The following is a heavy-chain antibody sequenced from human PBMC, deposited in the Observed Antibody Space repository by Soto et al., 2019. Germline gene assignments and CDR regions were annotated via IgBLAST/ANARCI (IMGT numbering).Heavy chain of an antibody. J-gene: IGHJ4*02. CDR1: SGSIRSSSYY. CDR3: ATYCGGGSCYAY. V-gene: IGHV4-39*01. Sequence: QLQLQESGPGLVKPWETLSLTCSVSSGSIRSSSYYWGWIRQPPGKGLEWIGSVYYSGTTCYNSSHQRRVTISVDTSRYQFSLDLNSVTAADAAVYFCATYCGGGSCYAYWGQGILVTVSS. D-gene: IGHD2-15*01. CDR2: VYYSGTT.